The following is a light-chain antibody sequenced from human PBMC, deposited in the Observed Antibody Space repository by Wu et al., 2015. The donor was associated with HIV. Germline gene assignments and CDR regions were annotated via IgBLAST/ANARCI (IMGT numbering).Light chain of an antibody. V-gene: IGKV1-5*03. CDR3: QQYNSYLWT. CDR1: QSVGLW. Sequence: DIQMTQSPSTLAASVGDRVTITCRASQSVGLWLAWYQQKPGKAPKLLIYKASNLESGVPSRFSGSGSGTEFTLTISSLQPDDFATYYCQQYNSYLWTFGQGTKVEIK. CDR2: KAS. J-gene: IGKJ1*01.